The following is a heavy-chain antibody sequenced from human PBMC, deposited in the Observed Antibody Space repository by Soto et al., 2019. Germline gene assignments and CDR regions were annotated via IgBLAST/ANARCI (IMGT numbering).Heavy chain of an antibody. D-gene: IGHD6-6*01. Sequence: QVQLVQSGAEVKKPGASVKVSCKASGYTFTSYDINWVRQATGQGLEWMGWMNPNSGNTGYAQKFQGRVTMTRNTSISTAYMELSSLRSKDTAVYYCAREAARPYYYYYYMDVWGKGTTVTVSS. CDR3: AREAARPYYYYYYMDV. V-gene: IGHV1-8*01. CDR2: MNPNSGNT. CDR1: GYTFTSYD. J-gene: IGHJ6*03.